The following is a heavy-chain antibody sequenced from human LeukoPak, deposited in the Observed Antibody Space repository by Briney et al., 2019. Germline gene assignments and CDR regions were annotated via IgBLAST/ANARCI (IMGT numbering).Heavy chain of an antibody. J-gene: IGHJ4*02. D-gene: IGHD2-15*01. CDR2: INHSGST. Sequence: GSLRLSCAASGFSLSNYWMNWVRQPPGKGLEWIGEINHSGSTNYSPSLKSRVTISVDASKNQLSLRLSSVTAADTAVYYCARGLDIGTWRWSFDYWGQGALVTVSS. CDR1: GFSLSNYW. CDR3: ARGLDIGTWRWSFDY. V-gene: IGHV4-34*01.